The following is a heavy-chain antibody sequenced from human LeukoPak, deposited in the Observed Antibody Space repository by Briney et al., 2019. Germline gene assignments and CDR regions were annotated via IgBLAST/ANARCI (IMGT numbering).Heavy chain of an antibody. CDR2: INPNSGGT. CDR1: GYTFTGYY. Sequence: ASVKVSCKASGYTFTGYYMHWVRQAPGQGLEWMGWINPNSGGTNYAQKFQGRVTMTRDTSISTAYMELSRLRSDDTAVYYCARVPLWGELLNAFDIWGQGTMVTVSS. CDR3: ARVPLWGELLNAFDI. V-gene: IGHV1-2*02. D-gene: IGHD1-26*01. J-gene: IGHJ3*02.